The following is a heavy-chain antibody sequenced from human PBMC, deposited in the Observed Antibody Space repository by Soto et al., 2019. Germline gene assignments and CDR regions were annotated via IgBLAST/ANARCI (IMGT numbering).Heavy chain of an antibody. CDR1: GGSFSGYY. CDR3: RPYTYPSDY. D-gene: IGHD2-2*02. Sequence: PSETLSLTCAVYGGSFSGYYWSWIRQPPGKGLEWIGEINHSGSTNYNPSLKSRVTISVDTSKNQFSLKLSSVTAADTAVYYCRPYTYPSDYWGQGTLVTVSS. J-gene: IGHJ4*02. CDR2: INHSGST. V-gene: IGHV4-34*01.